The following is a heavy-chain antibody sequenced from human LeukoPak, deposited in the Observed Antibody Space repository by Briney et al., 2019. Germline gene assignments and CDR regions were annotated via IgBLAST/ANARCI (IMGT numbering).Heavy chain of an antibody. J-gene: IGHJ4*02. CDR3: ARRTAVSGYFEY. Sequence: SETLSLTCTVSGGSISSSGFYWGWIRQPPRKGLEWIANVFYSGSTYYNPSLKSRVTISVDKSNNQFSLKLSSVTAADTAVYYCARRTAVSGYFEYWGQGTLVTVSS. D-gene: IGHD5-18*01. CDR2: VFYSGST. V-gene: IGHV4-39*07. CDR1: GGSISSSGFY.